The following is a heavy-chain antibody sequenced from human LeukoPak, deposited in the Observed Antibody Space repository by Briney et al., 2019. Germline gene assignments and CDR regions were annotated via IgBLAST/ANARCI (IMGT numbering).Heavy chain of an antibody. J-gene: IGHJ4*02. CDR1: GGSISSYF. CDR3: ARGGHDGAFDY. CDR2: IYYSGNT. D-gene: IGHD1-1*01. V-gene: IGHV4-59*01. Sequence: SETLSLTCTVSGGSISSYFWSWIRQPPGKGLEWIGYIYYSGNTNYNPSLKSRVTISVDTSKTQFSLKLSSVTAADTAVYYCARGGHDGAFDYWGQGTLVTVSS.